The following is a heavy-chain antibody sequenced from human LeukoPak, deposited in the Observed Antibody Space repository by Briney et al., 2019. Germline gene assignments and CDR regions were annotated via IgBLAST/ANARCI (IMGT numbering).Heavy chain of an antibody. CDR3: ARLHQLLLDY. V-gene: IGHV4-38-2*02. D-gene: IGHD2-2*01. CDR2: IYHSGST. CDR1: GYSVSSGYY. J-gene: IGHJ4*02. Sequence: PSETLCLTCMVSGYSVSSGYYWGWIRQPPGKGLEWIATIYHSGSTYYNPSLKSRVTISVDTSKNQFSLKLSSVTAADTAVYYCARLHQLLLDYWGQGTLVTVSS.